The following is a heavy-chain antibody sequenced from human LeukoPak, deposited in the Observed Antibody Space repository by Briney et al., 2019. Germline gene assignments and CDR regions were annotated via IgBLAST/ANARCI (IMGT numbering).Heavy chain of an antibody. CDR1: GGSISNNGYY. V-gene: IGHV4-30-2*01. D-gene: IGHD3-22*01. J-gene: IGHJ4*02. CDR3: AKDLTLYYDSSFDY. CDR2: IYYTGST. Sequence: SQTLSLTCTVSGGSISNNGYYWSWIRHPPGKALEWIGHIYYTGSTYYNPSLKSRVTISVDRSKNQFSLKLRSVTAADTAVYYCAKDLTLYYDSSFDYWGQGTLVTVSS.